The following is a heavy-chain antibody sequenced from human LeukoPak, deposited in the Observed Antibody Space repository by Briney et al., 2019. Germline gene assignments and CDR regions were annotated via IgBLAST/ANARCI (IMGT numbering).Heavy chain of an antibody. CDR2: ISGSGGST. V-gene: IGHV3-23*01. Sequence: GGSLRLSCAASGFTFSSYAMSWGRQAPGKGLEWVSAISGSGGSTYYADSVKGRFTISRDNSKNTLYLQMNSLRAEDTAVYYCAKYEYYYDSSGYPDSYYFDYWGQGTLVTVSS. CDR3: AKYEYYYDSSGYPDSYYFDY. D-gene: IGHD3-22*01. CDR1: GFTFSSYA. J-gene: IGHJ4*02.